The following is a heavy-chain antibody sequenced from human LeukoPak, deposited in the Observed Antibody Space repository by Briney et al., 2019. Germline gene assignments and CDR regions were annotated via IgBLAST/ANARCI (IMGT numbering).Heavy chain of an antibody. J-gene: IGHJ4*02. V-gene: IGHV1-18*01. CDR2: ISAYNGNT. CDR1: GYTFTSYG. CDR3: ARDSRHCSGGSCYSSTGSAFYYFDY. Sequence: ASVKVSCKASGYTFTSYGISWVRQAPGQGLEWMGWISAYNGNTNYAQKLQGRVTMTTDTSTSTAYMELRSLRSDDTAVYYCARDSRHCSGGSCYSSTGSAFYYFDYWGQGTLVTVSS. D-gene: IGHD2-15*01.